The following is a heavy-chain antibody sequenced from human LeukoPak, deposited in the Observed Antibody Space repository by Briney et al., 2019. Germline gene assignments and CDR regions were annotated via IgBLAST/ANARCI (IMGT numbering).Heavy chain of an antibody. CDR1: GYSISSGYY. D-gene: IGHD6-19*01. CDR3: ARDQSSGPFFDI. CDR2: SGST. V-gene: IGHV4-38-2*02. Sequence: SETLSLTCTVSGYSISSGYYWGWIRQPPGKGLEWIGSGSTYYNPSLKSRVTISVDTSKNQFSLKLSSVTAADTAVYYCARDQSSGPFFDIWGQGTMVTVSS. J-gene: IGHJ3*02.